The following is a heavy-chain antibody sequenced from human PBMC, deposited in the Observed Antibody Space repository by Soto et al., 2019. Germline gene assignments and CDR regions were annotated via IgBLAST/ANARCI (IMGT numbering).Heavy chain of an antibody. V-gene: IGHV4-30-4*01. CDR1: GGSISSGDYY. CDR2: IYYSGST. D-gene: IGHD3-16*01. CDR3: ARDSYGRQSCYYYGMDV. Sequence: SETLSLTCTVSGGSISSGDYYWSWIRQPPGKGLEWIGYIYYSGSTYYNPSLKSRVTISVDTSKNQFSLKLSSVTAADTAVYSCARDSYGRQSCYYYGMDVWGQGTTVTVSS. J-gene: IGHJ6*02.